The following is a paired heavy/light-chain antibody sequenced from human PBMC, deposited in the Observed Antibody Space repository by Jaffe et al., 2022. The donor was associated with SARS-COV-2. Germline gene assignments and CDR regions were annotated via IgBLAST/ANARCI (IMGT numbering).Light chain of an antibody. J-gene: IGKJ1*01. CDR2: AAS. CDR1: QSISSY. CDR3: QQSYSTPVT. Sequence: DIQMTQSPSSLSASVGDRVTITCRASQSISSYLNWYQQKPGKAPKLLIYAASSLQSGVPSRFSGSGSGTDFTLTISSLQPEDFATYYCQQSYSTPVTFGQGTKVEIK. V-gene: IGKV1-39*01.
Heavy chain of an antibody. J-gene: IGHJ4*02. V-gene: IGHV3-30-3*01. CDR2: ISYDGSNK. CDR3: ARDGDYGGNSGYFDY. CDR1: GFTFSSYA. Sequence: QVQLVESGGGVVQPGRSLRLSCAASGFTFSSYAMHWVRQAPGKGLEWVAVISYDGSNKYYADSVKGRFTISRDNSKNTLYLQMNSLRAEDTAVYYCARDGDYGGNSGYFDYWGQGTLVTVSS. D-gene: IGHD4-17*01.